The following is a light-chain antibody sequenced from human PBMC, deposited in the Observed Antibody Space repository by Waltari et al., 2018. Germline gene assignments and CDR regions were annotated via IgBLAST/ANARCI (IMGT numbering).Light chain of an antibody. Sequence: EIVMTQSPATLSVSPGERATLSCRASQSVSSNLAWYQQKPGQAPRLLIYGASTRATGFPARFSGSGSGTEFTLTISSLQSEDFAVYYCQHYSNWPSFGQGTKVEVK. CDR3: QHYSNWPS. CDR2: GAS. CDR1: QSVSSN. J-gene: IGKJ1*01. V-gene: IGKV3-15*01.